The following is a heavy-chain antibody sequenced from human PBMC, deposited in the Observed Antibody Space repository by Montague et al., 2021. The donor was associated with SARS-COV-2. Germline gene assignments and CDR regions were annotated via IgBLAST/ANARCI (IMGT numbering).Heavy chain of an antibody. Sequence: SLRLSCAVSGFTFSSYSMNWVRQAPRKGLEWVSSISGRSSYIYYADSVXGLFTISRDNARNSLHLQMNSLRAEDTAVYYCARDSGIFVASYYFDYWGQGTLVTVSS. CDR3: ARDSGIFVASYYFDY. D-gene: IGHD2-2*01. V-gene: IGHV3-21*01. CDR2: ISGRSSYI. CDR1: GFTFSSYS. J-gene: IGHJ4*02.